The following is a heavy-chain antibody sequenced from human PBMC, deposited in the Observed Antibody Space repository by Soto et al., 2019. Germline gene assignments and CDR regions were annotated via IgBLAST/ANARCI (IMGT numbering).Heavy chain of an antibody. Sequence: GGSLRLSCAASGFTFSSYWMHWVRQAPGKGLVWVSRINSDGSSTSYADSVKGRFTISRDNAKNTLYLQMNSLRAEDTAVYYCASEPRYSSGWHSRYYFDYWGQGTLVTVSS. CDR3: ASEPRYSSGWHSRYYFDY. V-gene: IGHV3-74*01. CDR1: GFTFSSYW. D-gene: IGHD6-19*01. CDR2: INSDGSST. J-gene: IGHJ4*02.